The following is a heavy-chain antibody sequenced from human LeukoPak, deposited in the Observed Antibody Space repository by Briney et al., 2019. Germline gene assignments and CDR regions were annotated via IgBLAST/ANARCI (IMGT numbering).Heavy chain of an antibody. CDR3: ARDRELRDAFDI. CDR1: GFTVSSNY. J-gene: IGHJ3*02. V-gene: IGHV3-53*01. Sequence: PGGSLRLSCAASGFTVSSNYMNWVRQAPGKGLEWVSVIYSGGSIYYADSVKGRFTISRDNSKNTLYLQMNSLRAEDTAVYYCARDRELRDAFDIWGQGTMVTVSS. CDR2: IYSGGSI. D-gene: IGHD2-15*01.